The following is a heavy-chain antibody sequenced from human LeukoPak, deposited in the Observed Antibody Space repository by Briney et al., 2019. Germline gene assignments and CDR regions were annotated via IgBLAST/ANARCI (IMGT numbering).Heavy chain of an antibody. D-gene: IGHD3-9*01. CDR2: VFSGGAT. CDR1: GFTVSSNY. CDR3: ARFDPLGTTWFED. V-gene: IGHV3-66*01. J-gene: IGHJ5*02. Sequence: GGSLRLSCAASGFTVSSNYIKWVRQAPGKGLEWVSVVFSGGATHYADSVTGRFTVSRDTSKNTVYLQMTGLGADDTAVYYCARFDPLGTTWFEDWGQGTLVTVSS.